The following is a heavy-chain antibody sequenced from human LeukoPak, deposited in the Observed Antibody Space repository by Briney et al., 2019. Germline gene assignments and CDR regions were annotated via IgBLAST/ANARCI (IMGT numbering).Heavy chain of an antibody. V-gene: IGHV3-30*04. CDR1: GFTFSSYA. Sequence: HSGGSLRLSCAASGFTFSSYAMHWVRQAPGKGLEWVAVISYDGSNKYYADSVKGRFTISRDNSKNTLYLQMNSLRAEDTAVYYCAREAGYNFDHWGQGTLVTVSS. CDR2: ISYDGSNK. D-gene: IGHD5-18*01. J-gene: IGHJ4*02. CDR3: AREAGYNFDH.